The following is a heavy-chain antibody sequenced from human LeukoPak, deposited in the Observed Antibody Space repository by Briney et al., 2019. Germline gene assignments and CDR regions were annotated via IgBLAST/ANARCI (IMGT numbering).Heavy chain of an antibody. J-gene: IGHJ4*02. CDR2: IKQDGSEK. CDR3: VRDRAYFDSSGFYNLDY. Sequence: GGSLRLSCAASGFTFSDYWMSWVRQAPGKGLEWVANIKQDGSEKYYVDSVKGRFTISRDNAKNSLYLQMNSLRAEDTAVYYCVRDRAYFDSSGFYNLDYWGQGTLVTVSS. D-gene: IGHD3-22*01. CDR1: GFTFSDYW. V-gene: IGHV3-7*01.